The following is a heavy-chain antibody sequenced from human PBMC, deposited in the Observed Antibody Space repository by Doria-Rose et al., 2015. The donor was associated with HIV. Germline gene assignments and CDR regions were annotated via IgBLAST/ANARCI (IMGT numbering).Heavy chain of an antibody. Sequence: QLVQSGGGLVRPGGSLRLSCATSGLTSSSHRINWVRQAPGKGLEWVSSISSTSAHINYADSVSVRFTISRDNARNSLYLQMDSMRAEDTAIYYCATGVTLDYWGQGTLVTDSS. CDR2: ISSTSAHI. D-gene: IGHD3-10*01. V-gene: IGHV3-21*01. CDR3: ATGVTLDY. J-gene: IGHJ4*02. CDR1: GLTSSSHR.